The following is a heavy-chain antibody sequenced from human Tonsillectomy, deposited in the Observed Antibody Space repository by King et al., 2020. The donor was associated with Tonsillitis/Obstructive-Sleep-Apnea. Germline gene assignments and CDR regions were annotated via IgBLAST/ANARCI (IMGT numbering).Heavy chain of an antibody. CDR2: IKEDGSEK. Sequence: VQLVESGGGLVQPGGSLRLSCAASGFTFSGYWMSWVRQAPGRGLERVANIKEDGSEKYYVDSVKGRFTISRDNAKNSLYLQINSLRAEDTAVYYCARRVSGVAGNWYFDLWGRGTLVTVSS. D-gene: IGHD6-19*01. V-gene: IGHV3-7*03. CDR1: GFTFSGYW. J-gene: IGHJ2*01. CDR3: ARRVSGVAGNWYFDL.